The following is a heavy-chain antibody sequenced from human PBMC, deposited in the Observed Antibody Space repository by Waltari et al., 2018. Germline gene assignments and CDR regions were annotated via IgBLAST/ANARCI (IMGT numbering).Heavy chain of an antibody. D-gene: IGHD2-8*01. CDR1: GFTFSRYS. Sequence: EVQLVESGGGLVKPGGSLRLACAGSGFTFSRYSMNWVRQAPGKGLEWVSSISSSSSYIYDADSGKGRFTISRDNAKNALYLQMNSVRAEDTAVYYCARGMDYWGQGTLVTVSS. J-gene: IGHJ4*02. CDR3: ARGMDY. CDR2: ISSSSSYI. V-gene: IGHV3-21*01.